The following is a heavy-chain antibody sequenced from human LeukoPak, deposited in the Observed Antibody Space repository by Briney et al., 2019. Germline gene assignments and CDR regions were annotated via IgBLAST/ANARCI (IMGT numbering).Heavy chain of an antibody. Sequence: SVKVSCKGSGGTFSSYGISWVRQAPGQGLEWMGGIIPIFGTANYAQKFQGRVTITADESTSTAYMELSSLRSEDTAVYYCARARIAARPDSWFDPWGQGTLVTVSS. D-gene: IGHD6-6*01. CDR2: IIPIFGTA. CDR3: ARARIAARPDSWFDP. J-gene: IGHJ5*02. V-gene: IGHV1-69*13. CDR1: GGTFSSYG.